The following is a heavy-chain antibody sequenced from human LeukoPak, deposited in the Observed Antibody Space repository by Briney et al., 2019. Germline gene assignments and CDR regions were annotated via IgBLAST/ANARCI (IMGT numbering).Heavy chain of an antibody. CDR1: GGTFSSYA. CDR3: AREVGLRFLEWLGTYMDV. D-gene: IGHD3-3*01. CDR2: IIPIFGTT. V-gene: IGHV1-69*13. Sequence: SVKVSCKASGGTFSSYAISWVRQASGQGLEWMGGIIPIFGTTNYAQKFQGRVTITADESTSTTYMELNSLRSEDTAVYYCAREVGLRFLEWLGTYMDVWGKGTTVTVSS. J-gene: IGHJ6*03.